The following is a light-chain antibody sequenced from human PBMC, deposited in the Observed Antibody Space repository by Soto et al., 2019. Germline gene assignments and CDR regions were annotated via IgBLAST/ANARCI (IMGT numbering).Light chain of an antibody. CDR1: SGHSDYA. CDR2: LDSDGSH. J-gene: IGLJ3*02. Sequence: QLVLTQSPSASASLGTSVKFTCTLNSGHSDYAIAWHQQRPEKGPRFLMKLDSDGSHTKGAGIPDRFSGSSSGAERFLTISGLQSEDEADYYCQTWDSGIQVFGGGTKLTVL. V-gene: IGLV4-69*01. CDR3: QTWDSGIQV.